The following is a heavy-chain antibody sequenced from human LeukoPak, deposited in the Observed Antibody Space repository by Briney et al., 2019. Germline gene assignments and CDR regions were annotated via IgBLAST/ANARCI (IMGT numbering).Heavy chain of an antibody. J-gene: IGHJ4*02. CDR2: IRGSDGST. V-gene: IGHV3-23*01. D-gene: IGHD6-19*01. CDR1: GFTFSNYA. CDR3: AKARYTAGWYTFDY. Sequence: GGSLRLSCAASGFTFSNYAMSWVRHTPGKGLEWVSIIRGSDGSTYYADSVKGRFTTSRDNPKNTLYLEMNNLRAEDTALYYCAKARYTAGWYTFDYWGQGTQVTVSS.